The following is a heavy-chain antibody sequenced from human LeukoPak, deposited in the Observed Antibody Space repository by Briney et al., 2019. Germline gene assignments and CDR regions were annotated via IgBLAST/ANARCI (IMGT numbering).Heavy chain of an antibody. Sequence: PGGSLRLSCAASGFTFSDYYMSWIRQAPGKGLEWVSYISSSGDTIYYADSVKGRFTISRDNAKNSLFLQMNSLRAEDTAVYYCARVGTAEGTLEDYWGQGTLVTVSS. D-gene: IGHD6-13*01. CDR2: ISSSGDTI. CDR1: GFTFSDYY. CDR3: ARVGTAEGTLEDY. J-gene: IGHJ4*02. V-gene: IGHV3-11*04.